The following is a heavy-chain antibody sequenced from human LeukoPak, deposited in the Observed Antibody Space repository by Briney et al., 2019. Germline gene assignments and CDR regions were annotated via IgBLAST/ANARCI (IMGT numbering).Heavy chain of an antibody. D-gene: IGHD1-26*01. CDR1: GYTITNNY. J-gene: IGHJ2*01. CDR3: ARGVGPRYFDL. V-gene: IGHV1-46*01. Sequence: GASVKVSCKASGYTITNNYMHWVRQAPGQGLEWMGVINPSGTGTSYAQKFQGRITMSRDTSTSTVYMELSSLRSDDTAVYYCARGVGPRYFDLWGRGTLVTVSS. CDR2: INPSGTGT.